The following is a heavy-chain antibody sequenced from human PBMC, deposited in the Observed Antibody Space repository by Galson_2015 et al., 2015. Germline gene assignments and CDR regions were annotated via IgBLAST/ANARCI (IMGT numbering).Heavy chain of an antibody. CDR2: ISAYNGNT. J-gene: IGHJ3*02. CDR1: GYTFTSYG. D-gene: IGHD6-19*01. Sequence: SVKVSCKASGYTFTSYGISWVRQAPGQGLEWMGWISAYNGNTNYAQKLQGRVTMTTDTSTSTAYMELRSLRSDDTAVYYCARVVEWLVMGAFEIWGQGTMVTVSS. CDR3: ARVVEWLVMGAFEI. V-gene: IGHV1-18*01.